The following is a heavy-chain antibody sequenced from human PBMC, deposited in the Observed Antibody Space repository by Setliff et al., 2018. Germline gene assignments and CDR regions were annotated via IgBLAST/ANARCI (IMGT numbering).Heavy chain of an antibody. V-gene: IGHV3-21*05. D-gene: IGHD2-2*01. CDR2: ISSSTNYT. J-gene: IGHJ6*03. Sequence: PGGSLRLSCAGSGFTFSSYSMNWVRQAPGKGLEWVSYISSSTNYTNYADSVKGRFTISRDNARNSLYLQMNSRRAGDTAVYYCARGHGHCTSTSCYPGYYYYMDVWGKGTTVTVSS. CDR3: ARGHGHCTSTSCYPGYYYYMDV. CDR1: GFTFSSYS.